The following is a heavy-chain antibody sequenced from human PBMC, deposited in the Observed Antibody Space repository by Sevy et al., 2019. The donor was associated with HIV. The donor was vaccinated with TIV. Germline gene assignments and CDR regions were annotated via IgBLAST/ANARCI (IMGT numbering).Heavy chain of an antibody. V-gene: IGHV3-23*01. D-gene: IGHD3-22*01. CDR2: ISGPAYGT. J-gene: IGHJ3*01. CDR1: GFTFNTHA. Sequence: GGSLRLSCAASGFTFNTHAMSWVRQAPGKGLEWVSTISGPAYGTPNGDSVKGRFTIPRDNSKNTFYLQMNSLRADDAAVYYCAKALNPALESMIQVNLPTLKGFDVWGQGTMVTVSS. CDR3: AKALNPALESMIQVNLPTLKGFDV.